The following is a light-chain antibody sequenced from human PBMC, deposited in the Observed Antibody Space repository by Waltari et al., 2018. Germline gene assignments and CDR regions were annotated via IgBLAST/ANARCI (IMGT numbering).Light chain of an antibody. V-gene: IGKV3-11*01. CDR2: DAS. J-gene: IGKJ1*01. CDR1: QSVSRY. CDR3: QQRSNWPPWT. Sequence: EIVLTQSPGTLSLSPGERATLSCRASQSVSRYLAWYQRKPGQAPRLLIYDASNRATGIPARFSGGGSGTDFTLTISSLEPEDFAVYYCQQRSNWPPWTFGQGTKVEIK.